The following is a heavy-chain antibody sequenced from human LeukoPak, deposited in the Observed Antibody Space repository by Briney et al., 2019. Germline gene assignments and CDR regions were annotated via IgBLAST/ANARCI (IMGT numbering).Heavy chain of an antibody. V-gene: IGHV3-21*01. CDR3: VRVGVRAWFDS. Sequence: GGSLEIFLSASGFSFSHYAMNWVRQAPGKGLEWVSAISSSSTYIQYADSVKGRFTISRDDAKNSLYLQLDSLRVADTAVYYCVRVGVRAWFDSWGQATMVTVSS. CDR1: GFSFSHYA. J-gene: IGHJ5*01. D-gene: IGHD3-16*02. CDR2: ISSSSTYI.